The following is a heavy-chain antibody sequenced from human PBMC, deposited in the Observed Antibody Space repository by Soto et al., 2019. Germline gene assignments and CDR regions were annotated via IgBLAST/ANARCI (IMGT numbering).Heavy chain of an antibody. CDR1: GGSISSGGYY. J-gene: IGHJ6*02. CDR3: AREHCGGDCYRPYYYYYYGMDV. CDR2: IYYSGST. D-gene: IGHD2-21*02. V-gene: IGHV4-31*03. Sequence: SETLSLTCTVSGGSISSGGYYWSWIRQHPGKGLEWIGYIYYSGSTYYNPSLKGRVTISVDTSKNQFSLKLSSVTAADTAVYYCAREHCGGDCYRPYYYYYYGMDVWGQGTTVTVSS.